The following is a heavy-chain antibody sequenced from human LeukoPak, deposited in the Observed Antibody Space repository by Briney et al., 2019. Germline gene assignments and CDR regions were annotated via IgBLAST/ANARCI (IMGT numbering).Heavy chain of an antibody. V-gene: IGHV3-23*01. Sequence: GGSLRLSCAASGFTSSSYAMSWVRQAPGKGLERVSSISGSGGSTYYADSVKGRFTISRDNSKNTLYLQMNSLRAEDTALYHCAKFPAAGTNSGGFDYWGQGTLVTVSS. CDR3: AKFPAAGTNSGGFDY. D-gene: IGHD6-13*01. CDR2: ISGSGGST. J-gene: IGHJ4*02. CDR1: GFTSSSYA.